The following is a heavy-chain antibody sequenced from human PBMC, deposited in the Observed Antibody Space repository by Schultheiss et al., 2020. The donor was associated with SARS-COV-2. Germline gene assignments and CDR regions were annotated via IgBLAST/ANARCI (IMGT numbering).Heavy chain of an antibody. CDR3: AKDGDYYDSSGYYSYFDY. V-gene: IGHV3-23*01. Sequence: GGSLRLSCEASGFTFQNYAMSWVRQAPGKGLEWVSAISGSGGSTYYADSVKGRFTISRDNSKNTLYLQMNSLRAEDTAVYYCAKDGDYYDSSGYYSYFDYWGQGTLVTVSS. CDR1: GFTFQNYA. D-gene: IGHD3-22*01. J-gene: IGHJ4*02. CDR2: ISGSGGST.